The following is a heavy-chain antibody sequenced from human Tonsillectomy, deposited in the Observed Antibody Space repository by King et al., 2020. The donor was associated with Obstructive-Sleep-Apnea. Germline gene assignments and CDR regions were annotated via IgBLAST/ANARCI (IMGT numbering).Heavy chain of an antibody. CDR2: IYHSGST. V-gene: IGHV4-38-2*02. Sequence: VQLQESGPGLVKPSETLSLTCTVFGYSISSGYYWGWIRQPPGKGLEWIGSIYHSGSTYYNPSLKSRVTISVDTSKNQFSLKLSSVTAADTAVYYCARAPPPYYYDSSGYYSDPLFDYWGQGTLVTVSS. D-gene: IGHD3-22*01. J-gene: IGHJ4*02. CDR3: ARAPPPYYYDSSGYYSDPLFDY. CDR1: GYSISSGYY.